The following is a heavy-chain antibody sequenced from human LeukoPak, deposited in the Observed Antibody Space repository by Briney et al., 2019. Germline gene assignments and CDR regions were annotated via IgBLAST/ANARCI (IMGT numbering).Heavy chain of an antibody. CDR3: ARGFYGGNSGSDY. V-gene: IGHV1-69*13. CDR2: IIPIFGTA. J-gene: IGHJ4*02. Sequence: ASVTVSCTASGGTFSSYAISWVRQAPGQGLEWMGGIIPIFGTANYAQKFQGRVTITADESTSTAYMELSSLRSEDTAVYYCARGFYGGNSGSDYWGQGTLVTVSS. D-gene: IGHD4-23*01. CDR1: GGTFSSYA.